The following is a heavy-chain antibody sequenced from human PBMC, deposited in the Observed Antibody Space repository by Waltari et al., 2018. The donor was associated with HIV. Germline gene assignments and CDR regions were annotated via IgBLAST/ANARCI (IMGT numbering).Heavy chain of an antibody. CDR3: ARGGRQQLVPVDY. CDR2: ISSSGSTI. J-gene: IGHJ4*02. CDR1: GFTFSSYE. D-gene: IGHD6-13*01. V-gene: IGHV3-48*03. Sequence: EVQLVESGGGLVQPGGSLRLSCAASGFTFSSYEMNWVRQAPGKGLEWVSYISSSGSTIYYADSVKGRFTISRDNAKNSLYLQMNSLRAEDTAVYYCARGGRQQLVPVDYWGQGTLVTVSS.